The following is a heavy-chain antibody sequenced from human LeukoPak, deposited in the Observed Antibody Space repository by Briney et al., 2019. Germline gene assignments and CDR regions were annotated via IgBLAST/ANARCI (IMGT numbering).Heavy chain of an antibody. CDR1: GFTFSSYA. Sequence: GGSLRLSCAASGFTFSSYAMSWVRQAPGKGLEWVSAISGSGGSTYYADSVKGRFTISRDNSKNTLYLQMNSLRAEDTAVYYCAKDAYSSSWYRAAALGAIDYWGQGTLVTVSS. CDR3: AKDAYSSSWYRAAALGAIDY. V-gene: IGHV3-23*01. CDR2: ISGSGGST. D-gene: IGHD6-13*01. J-gene: IGHJ4*02.